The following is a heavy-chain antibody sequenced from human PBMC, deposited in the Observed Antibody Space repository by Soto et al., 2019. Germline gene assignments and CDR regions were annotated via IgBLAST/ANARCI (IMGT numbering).Heavy chain of an antibody. J-gene: IGHJ4*02. CDR2: ISYDGSNK. V-gene: IGHV3-30*18. Sequence: GGSLRLSCAASGCTFSSYGMHWVRQAPGKGLEWVAVISYDGSNKYYADSVKGRFTISRDNSKNTLYLQMNSLRAEDTAVYYCAKEGVYSSGWYIDYWGQGTLVTVSS. CDR1: GCTFSSYG. CDR3: AKEGVYSSGWYIDY. D-gene: IGHD6-19*01.